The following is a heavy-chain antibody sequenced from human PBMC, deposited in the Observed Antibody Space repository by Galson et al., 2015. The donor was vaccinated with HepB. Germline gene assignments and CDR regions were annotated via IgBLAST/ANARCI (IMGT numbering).Heavy chain of an antibody. D-gene: IGHD5-18*01. CDR2: INWNGGST. CDR1: GFTFDDYG. Sequence: SLRLSCAASGFTFDDYGMSWVRQAPGKGLEWVSGINWNGGSTGYADSVKGRFTISRDNAKNSLYLQMNSLRAEDTALYYCARGRQLWLTGGNWYFDLWGRGTLVTVSS. V-gene: IGHV3-20*04. J-gene: IGHJ2*01. CDR3: ARGRQLWLTGGNWYFDL.